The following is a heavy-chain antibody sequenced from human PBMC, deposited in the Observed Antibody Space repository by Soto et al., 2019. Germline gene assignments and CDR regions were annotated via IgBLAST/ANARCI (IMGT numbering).Heavy chain of an antibody. CDR2: IGQSGVT. CDR1: GRSFSDYW. Sequence: QAQLHQWGAGLLQPSESLSLRCAPDGRSFSDYWVAWIRQPPGKGLEWIGDIGQSGVTVYRPSFKSLVTTSIDTSTRDVSLRLTSVTAADTGVSYFTSVSEYTYGLAWGQGTLVTVSS. CDR3: TSVSEYTYGLA. J-gene: IGHJ5*02. D-gene: IGHD2-2*02. V-gene: IGHV4-34*01.